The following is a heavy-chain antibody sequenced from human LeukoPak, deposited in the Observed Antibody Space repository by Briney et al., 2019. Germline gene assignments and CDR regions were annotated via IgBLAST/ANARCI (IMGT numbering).Heavy chain of an antibody. Sequence: SETLSLTCTVSGGSISSYYWSWIRQPPGKGLEWIGYIYYSGSTNYNPSLKSRVTISVDTSKNQFSLKLSSVTAADTAVYYCARDKRFGDCSGGSCYFHHWGQGTLVTVSS. CDR2: IYYSGST. CDR1: GGSISSYY. V-gene: IGHV4-59*12. CDR3: ARDKRFGDCSGGSCYFHH. J-gene: IGHJ1*01. D-gene: IGHD2-15*01.